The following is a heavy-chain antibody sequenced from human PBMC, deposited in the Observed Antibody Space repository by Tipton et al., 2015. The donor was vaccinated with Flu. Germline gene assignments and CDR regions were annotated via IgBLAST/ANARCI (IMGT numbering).Heavy chain of an antibody. D-gene: IGHD2-15*01. J-gene: IGHJ3*01. CDR2: ISRSGNIT. CDR3: AKDRMWLLGSPGALDV. CDR1: GLTFRSYA. V-gene: IGHV3-23*01. Sequence: SLRLSCAASGLTFRSYAMNWVRQAPGKGLEWVSGISRSGNITFYGDSVKGRFTVSRDNSKNTLVLHMSRLRAEDTAIYYCAKDRMWLLGSPGALDVWGQGTVVTVSS.